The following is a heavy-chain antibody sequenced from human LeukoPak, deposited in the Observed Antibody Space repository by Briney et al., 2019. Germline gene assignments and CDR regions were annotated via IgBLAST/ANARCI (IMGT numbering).Heavy chain of an antibody. Sequence: GASVKVSCKASGYTFTSYDINWVRQANGQGLGWMGWMNPNSGNTGYVQKFQGRVTMTRNTSISTAYMELSSLRSEDTAVYYCARGQRVDYYYYFDYWGQGTLVTVSS. J-gene: IGHJ4*02. CDR2: MNPNSGNT. V-gene: IGHV1-8*01. CDR1: GYTFTSYD. D-gene: IGHD3-22*01. CDR3: ARGQRVDYYYYFDY.